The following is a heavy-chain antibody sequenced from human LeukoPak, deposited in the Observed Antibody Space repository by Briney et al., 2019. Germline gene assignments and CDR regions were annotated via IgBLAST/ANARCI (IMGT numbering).Heavy chain of an antibody. V-gene: IGHV4-59*01. CDR2: ISYSGST. CDR1: GGSISSYY. J-gene: IGHJ4*02. D-gene: IGHD3-10*01. CDR3: ARGRLGGSGSYYNVLDY. Sequence: PSETLSLTCTVSGGSISSYYWSWSRQPPGKGLEWIGYISYSGSTNYNPSLKSRVTISVDTSRNQFSLKLSSVTAADTAVSYCARGRLGGSGSYYNVLDYWGQGTLVTVSS.